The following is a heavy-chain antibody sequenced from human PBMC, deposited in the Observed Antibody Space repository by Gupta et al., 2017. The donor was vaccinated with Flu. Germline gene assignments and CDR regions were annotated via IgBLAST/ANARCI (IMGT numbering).Heavy chain of an antibody. CDR1: GFTFSNYA. CDR2: IRGIGDST. J-gene: IGHJ4*02. CDR3: AKDFWRVEGSTWHFSSSFDF. Sequence: EVQLLESGGGLAQPGGSLRLSCAASGFTFSNYAMNCVRSAPGKGVEWVSAIRGIGDSTYYADSVEGRFTISRDSSKNTVSLQMNGLRAEDTAVYYCAKDFWRVEGSTWHFSSSFDFWGQGILVTVSS. D-gene: IGHD6-13*01. V-gene: IGHV3-23*01.